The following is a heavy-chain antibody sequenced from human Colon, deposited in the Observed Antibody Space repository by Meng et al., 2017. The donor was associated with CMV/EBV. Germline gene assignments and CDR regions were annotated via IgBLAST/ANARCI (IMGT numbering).Heavy chain of an antibody. Sequence: ASVKVSCKASDYTFTSYDINWVRQAPGQGLEWMGIINPSGGSTSYAQKFQGRVTMTRDTSTSTVYMELSSLRSEDTAVYYCARAPIFGVVVDYWGQGTLVTVSS. D-gene: IGHD3-3*01. CDR3: ARAPIFGVVVDY. CDR2: INPSGGST. CDR1: DYTFTSYD. J-gene: IGHJ4*02. V-gene: IGHV1-46*01.